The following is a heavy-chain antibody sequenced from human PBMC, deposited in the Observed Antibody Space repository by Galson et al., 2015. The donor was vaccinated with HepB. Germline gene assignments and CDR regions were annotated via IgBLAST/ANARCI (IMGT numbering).Heavy chain of an antibody. V-gene: IGHV3-33*01. CDR1: GFIFSNYG. CDR3: ARDSGNGGSQD. Sequence: SLRLSCAASGFIFSNYGMQWVRQAPGKGLEWVAHIWYDGTYKHYADSVKGRFPISRDNAKNTLFLQMNSLRAGDTAVYYCARDSGNGGSQDWGQGTLVSVSS. J-gene: IGHJ4*02. D-gene: IGHD2-8*01. CDR2: IWYDGTYK.